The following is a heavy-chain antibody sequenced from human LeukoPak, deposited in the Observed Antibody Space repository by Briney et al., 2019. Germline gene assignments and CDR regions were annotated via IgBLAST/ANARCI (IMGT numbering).Heavy chain of an antibody. V-gene: IGHV1-69*05. CDR2: IIPIFGTA. J-gene: IGHJ5*02. Sequence: SVKVSCKASGGTFSSYAISWVRQAPGQGLEWMGGIIPIFGTANYAQKFQGRVTMTRDMSTSTVYMELSSLRSEDTAVYYCARNDGPLAGWFDPWGQGTLVTVSS. D-gene: IGHD5-24*01. CDR1: GGTFSSYA. CDR3: ARNDGPLAGWFDP.